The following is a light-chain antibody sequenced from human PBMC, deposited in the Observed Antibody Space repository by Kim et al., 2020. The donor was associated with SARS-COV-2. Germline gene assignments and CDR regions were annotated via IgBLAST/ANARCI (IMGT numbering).Light chain of an antibody. CDR1: QSISSW. CDR2: DAS. V-gene: IGKV1-5*01. Sequence: DIQMTQSPSTLSASVGDRVTITCRASQSISSWLAWYQQKPGKAPKLLIYDASSLESGVPSRFSGSGSGTEFTLTISSLQPDDFATYYCQQYNTESATFGQGTKVDIK. J-gene: IGKJ1*01. CDR3: QQYNTESAT.